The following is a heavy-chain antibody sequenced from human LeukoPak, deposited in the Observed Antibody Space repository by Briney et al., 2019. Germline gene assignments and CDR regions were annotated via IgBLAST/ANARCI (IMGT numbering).Heavy chain of an antibody. CDR2: IYYSGST. CDR1: GGSISSSSYY. CDR3: ARGGEYSSSIGY. Sequence: PSETLSLTCTVSGGSISSSSYYWGWIRQPPGKGLEWIGSIYYSGSTYYNPSLKSRVTISVDTSKNQFSLKLNSVTAADTAVYYCARGGEYSSSIGYWGQGTLVTVSS. J-gene: IGHJ4*02. D-gene: IGHD6-6*01. V-gene: IGHV4-39*01.